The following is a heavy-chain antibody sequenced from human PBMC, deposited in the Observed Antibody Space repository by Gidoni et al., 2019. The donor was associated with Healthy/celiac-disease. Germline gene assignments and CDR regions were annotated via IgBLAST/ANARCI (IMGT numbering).Heavy chain of an antibody. D-gene: IGHD3-3*01. Sequence: QLQLQESGPGLVKPSETLSLTCTVSGGSISSSSYYWGWIRQPPGKGLEWIGSIYYSGSTYYNPSLKSRVTISVDTSKNQFSLKLSSVTAADTAVYYCARIDFWSGYYHQPNGYWGQGTLVTVSS. J-gene: IGHJ4*02. V-gene: IGHV4-39*01. CDR1: GGSISSSSYY. CDR2: IYYSGST. CDR3: ARIDFWSGYYHQPNGY.